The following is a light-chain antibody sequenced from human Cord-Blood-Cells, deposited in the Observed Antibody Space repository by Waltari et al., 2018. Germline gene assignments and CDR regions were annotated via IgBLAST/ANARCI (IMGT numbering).Light chain of an antibody. Sequence: DIVMTQSPDSLAVSLGERATINCKSSQSVLSSSNNKNYLAWYQQKPGQPPKLLIYWASTRESGVPDRFSGSGSGTDFTLTISSLQAEDVAGYYCQQYYSIPRTFGQGTKVEIK. CDR2: WAS. V-gene: IGKV4-1*01. CDR1: QSVLSSSNNKNY. CDR3: QQYYSIPRT. J-gene: IGKJ1*01.